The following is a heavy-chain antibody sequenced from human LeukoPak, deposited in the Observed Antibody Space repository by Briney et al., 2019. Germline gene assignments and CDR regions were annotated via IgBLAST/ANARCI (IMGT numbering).Heavy chain of an antibody. CDR3: ASGGKTWLVDY. CDR2: IYPGDFDT. J-gene: IGHJ4*02. CDR1: GYSFTNYW. D-gene: IGHD5-12*01. Sequence: GESLKISCKGSGYSFTNYWIGWVRQMPGKGLEWMGIIYPGDFDTRYNPSFQGQVTISADKSISTAYLQWTSLKASDTAMYHCASGGKTWLVDYWGQGTLVTVSS. V-gene: IGHV5-51*01.